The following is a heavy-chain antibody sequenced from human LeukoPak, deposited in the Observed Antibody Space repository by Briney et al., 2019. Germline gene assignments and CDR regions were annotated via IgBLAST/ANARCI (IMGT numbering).Heavy chain of an antibody. CDR1: GFTFSTYA. CDR3: ARAEGYGGELDS. Sequence: PGGSLRLSCAASGFTFSTYAMHWVRHAPGKGLEWVAVIPYDGSNKYYADSVKGRFTISRENSKNRLYLQMNSLRAEDTAVYYCARAEGYGGELDSWGQGTLVTVSS. J-gene: IGHJ4*02. D-gene: IGHD4-23*01. V-gene: IGHV3-30*04. CDR2: IPYDGSNK.